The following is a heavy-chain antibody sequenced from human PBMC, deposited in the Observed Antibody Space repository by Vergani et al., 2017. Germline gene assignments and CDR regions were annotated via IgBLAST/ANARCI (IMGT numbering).Heavy chain of an antibody. CDR2: ISGSGGST. V-gene: IGHV3-23*01. D-gene: IGHD3-22*01. CDR3: AKSADSSGYPWISYYYYYGMDV. J-gene: IGHJ6*02. CDR1: GFTFSSYA. Sequence: EVQLLESGGGLVQPGGSLRLSCAASGFTFSSYAMSWVRQAPGKGLEWVPAISGSGGSTYYADSVKGRFTISRDNSKNTLYLQMNSLRAEDTAVYYCAKSADSSGYPWISYYYYYGMDVWGQGTTVTVSS.